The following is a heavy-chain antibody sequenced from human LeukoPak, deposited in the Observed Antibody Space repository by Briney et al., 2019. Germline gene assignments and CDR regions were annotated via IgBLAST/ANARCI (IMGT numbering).Heavy chain of an antibody. CDR3: ALEVVPAAVAVPVRPFDY. D-gene: IGHD2-2*01. CDR2: INHSGST. CDR1: GGSISGYY. V-gene: IGHV4-34*01. Sequence: PSETLSLTCTVSGGSISGYYWSWIRQPPGKGLEWIGEINHSGSTNYNPSLKSRVTISVDTSKNQFSLKLSSVTAADTAVYYCALEVVPAAVAVPVRPFDYWGQGTLVTVSS. J-gene: IGHJ4*02.